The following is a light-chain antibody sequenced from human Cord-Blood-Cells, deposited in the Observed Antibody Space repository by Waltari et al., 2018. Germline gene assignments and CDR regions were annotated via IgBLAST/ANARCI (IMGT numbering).Light chain of an antibody. CDR3: SSYTSSSTYV. CDR2: DVS. J-gene: IGLJ1*01. Sequence: QSALTQPVSVSRSPGQSITISCTGTSRDVGGYNYVPWYQQHPGKAPKLMIYDVSNRPSGVSNRFSGSKSGNTASLTISGLQAEDEADYYCSSYTSSSTYVFGTGTKVTVL. CDR1: SRDVGGYNY. V-gene: IGLV2-14*01.